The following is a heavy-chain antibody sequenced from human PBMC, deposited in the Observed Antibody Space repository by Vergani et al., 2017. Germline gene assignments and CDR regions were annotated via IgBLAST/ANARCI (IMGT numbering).Heavy chain of an antibody. CDR1: GFTFSYYG. D-gene: IGHD2-2*01. Sequence: QVQLVESGGGVVQPGRSLRLSCAASGFTFSYYGMHWVCQAPGKGLEWVAVISYDGRNKYYADSVKGRFTISRDNSKNTLYLQMNSLRAEDTAVYYCATEPEGSSTRYYYYYMDVWGKXP. CDR2: ISYDGRNK. V-gene: IGHV3-30*03. CDR3: ATEPEGSSTRYYYYYMDV. J-gene: IGHJ6*03.